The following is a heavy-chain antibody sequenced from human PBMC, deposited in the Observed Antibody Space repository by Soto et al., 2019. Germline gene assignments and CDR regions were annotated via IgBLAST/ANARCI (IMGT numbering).Heavy chain of an antibody. CDR2: IYYSGST. CDR3: ARDRIAARRAGIEYNWFDP. Sequence: QVQLQESGPGLVKPSETLSLTCTVSGGSVSSGSYYWSWIRQPPGKGLEWIGYIYYSGSTNYNPSLKSRVTISVDTSKNQFSLKLSSVTAADTAVYYCARDRIAARRAGIEYNWFDPWGQGTLVTVSS. CDR1: GGSVSSGSYY. V-gene: IGHV4-61*01. J-gene: IGHJ5*02. D-gene: IGHD6-6*01.